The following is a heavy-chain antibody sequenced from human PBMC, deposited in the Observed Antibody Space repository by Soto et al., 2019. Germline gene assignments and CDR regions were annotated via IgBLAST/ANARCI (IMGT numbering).Heavy chain of an antibody. CDR1: GFTFSSYA. CDR2: ISGSGGST. CDR3: AKRRYYGSGSYAGPFDY. Sequence: GGSLRLSCAASGFTFSSYAMSWVRQAPGKGLEWVSAISGSGGSTYYADSVKGRFTIPRDNSKNTLYLQMNSLRAEDTAVYYCAKRRYYGSGSYAGPFDYWGQGTLVTVSS. D-gene: IGHD3-10*01. V-gene: IGHV3-23*01. J-gene: IGHJ4*02.